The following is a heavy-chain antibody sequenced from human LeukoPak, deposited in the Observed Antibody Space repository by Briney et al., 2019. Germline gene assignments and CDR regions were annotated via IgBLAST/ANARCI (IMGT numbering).Heavy chain of an antibody. CDR3: ARGIRYYYYMDV. CDR2: IIPIFGTA. CDR1: GGTFSSYA. Sequence: SVKVSCKASGGTFSSYAISWVRQAPGQGLEWMGGIIPIFGTANYAQKFQGRVTITRNTSISTAYMELSSLRSEDTAVYYCARGIRYYYYMDVWGKGTTVTVSS. J-gene: IGHJ6*03. V-gene: IGHV1-69*05. D-gene: IGHD3-10*01.